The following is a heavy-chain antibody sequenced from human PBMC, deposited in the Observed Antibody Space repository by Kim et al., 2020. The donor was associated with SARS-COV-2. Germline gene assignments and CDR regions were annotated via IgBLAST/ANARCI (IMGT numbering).Heavy chain of an antibody. J-gene: IGHJ6*02. CDR1: GFTFSNAW. CDR2: IKSKTDGGTT. CDR3: TTGGRFWSGYFSPLHYYYYGMDV. Sequence: GGSLRLSCAASGFTFSNAWMSWVRQAPGKGLEWVGRIKSKTDGGTTDYAAPVKGRFTISRDDSKNTLYLQMNSLKTEDTAVYYCTTGGRFWSGYFSPLHYYYYGMDVWGQGTTVTVSS. D-gene: IGHD3-3*01. V-gene: IGHV3-15*01.